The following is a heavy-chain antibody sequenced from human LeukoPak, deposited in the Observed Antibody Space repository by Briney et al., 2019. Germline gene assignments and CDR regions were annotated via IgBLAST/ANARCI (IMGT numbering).Heavy chain of an antibody. CDR2: ISSSGSTI. J-gene: IGHJ4*02. V-gene: IGHV3-48*04. CDR1: GFAFRNYW. D-gene: IGHD2-15*01. CDR3: ATGLLLRRALFDY. Sequence: GGSLRLSCAASGFAFRNYWMSWVRQAPGKGLEWVSYISSSGSTIYYADSVKGRFTISRDNAKNSLYLQMNSLRAEDTAVYYCATGLLLRRALFDYWGQGTLVTVSS.